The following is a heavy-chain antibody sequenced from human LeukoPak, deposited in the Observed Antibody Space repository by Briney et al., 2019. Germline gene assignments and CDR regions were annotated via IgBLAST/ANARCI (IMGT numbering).Heavy chain of an antibody. CDR3: ARAGDYYVSGSYLGY. V-gene: IGHV4-59*01. CDR2: IYHRGTA. D-gene: IGHD3-10*01. CDR1: GDSISSYY. Sequence: SETLSLTCSVSGDSISSYYWTWIRQPPGKGLEWIGYIYHRGTANYNPSLKSRVTISLDTSKNQFSLTLSSVTAADAAVYYCARAGDYYVSGSYLGYWGQGTLVTVSS. J-gene: IGHJ4*02.